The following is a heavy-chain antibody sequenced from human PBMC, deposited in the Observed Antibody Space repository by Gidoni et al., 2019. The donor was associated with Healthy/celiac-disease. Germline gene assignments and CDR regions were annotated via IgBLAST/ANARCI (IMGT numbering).Heavy chain of an antibody. CDR3: ARVRDTAMGAADY. V-gene: IGHV3-48*03. J-gene: IGHJ4*02. CDR1: GFTFSSYE. Sequence: EVQLVESGGGLVQPGGSLRLSCAASGFTFSSYEMNWVRQAPGKGLEWVSYISSSGSTIYYADSVKGRFTISRDNAKNSLYLQMNSLRAEDTAVYYCARVRDTAMGAADYWGQGTLVTVSS. D-gene: IGHD5-18*01. CDR2: ISSSGSTI.